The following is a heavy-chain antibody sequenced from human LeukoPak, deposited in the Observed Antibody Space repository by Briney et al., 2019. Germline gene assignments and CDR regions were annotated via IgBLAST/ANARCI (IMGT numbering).Heavy chain of an antibody. D-gene: IGHD1-7*01. J-gene: IGHJ4*02. Sequence: GGSLRLSCAASGFSFSGSTIHWVRQASGKGLEWIDRIRSKTNNYATIYIESVKGRFTISRDDSKNTAFLQMNSLKTEDTAVYYCWSTGTSTTDYWGQGTLVTVSS. CDR2: IRSKTNNYAT. CDR1: GFSFSGST. V-gene: IGHV3-73*01. CDR3: WSTGTSTTDY.